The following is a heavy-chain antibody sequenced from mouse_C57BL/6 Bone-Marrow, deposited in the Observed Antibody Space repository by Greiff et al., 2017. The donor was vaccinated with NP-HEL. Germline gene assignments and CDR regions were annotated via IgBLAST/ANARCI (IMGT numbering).Heavy chain of an antibody. CDR2: IYPGSGST. D-gene: IGHD2-3*01. Sequence: QVQLKQPGAELVKPGASVKMSCKASGYTFTSYWITWVKQRPGQGLEWIGDIYPGSGSTNYNEKFKSKATLTVDTSSSTAYMQLSSLTSEDSAVYYCASYDYWYFDVWGTGTTVTVSS. V-gene: IGHV1-55*01. CDR3: ASYDYWYFDV. CDR1: GYTFTSYW. J-gene: IGHJ1*03.